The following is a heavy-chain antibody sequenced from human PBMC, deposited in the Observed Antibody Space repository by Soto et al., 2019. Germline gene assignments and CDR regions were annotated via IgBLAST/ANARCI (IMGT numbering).Heavy chain of an antibody. CDR1: GGSISSGGYY. CDR3: ARDVSGYPNYYYYGMDV. CDR2: IYYSGST. Sequence: SDTLSLTCTVSGGSISSGGYYWSWIRQHPGKGLEWIGYIYYSGSTYYSPSLKSRVTISVDTSKNQFSLKLSSVTAADTAVYYCARDVSGYPNYYYYGMDVWGQGTTVTVSS. D-gene: IGHD3-3*01. J-gene: IGHJ6*02. V-gene: IGHV4-31*03.